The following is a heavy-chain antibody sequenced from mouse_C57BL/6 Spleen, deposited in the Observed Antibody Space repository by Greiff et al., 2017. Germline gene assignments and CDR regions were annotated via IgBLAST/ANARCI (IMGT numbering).Heavy chain of an antibody. CDR1: GYSFTGYY. V-gene: IGHV1-42*01. D-gene: IGHD3-1*01. CDR2: INPSTGGT. J-gene: IGHJ2*01. Sequence: VQLQQSGPELVKPGASVKISCKASGYSFTGYYMNWVKQSPEKSLEWIGEINPSTGGTTYNQKFKAKATLTVDKSSSTAYMQLKSLTSEDSAVYYCARFGPYEYSDYWGQGTTRTVSS. CDR3: ARFGPYEYSDY.